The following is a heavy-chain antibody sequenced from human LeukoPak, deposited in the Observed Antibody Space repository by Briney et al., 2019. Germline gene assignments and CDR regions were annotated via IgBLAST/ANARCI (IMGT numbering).Heavy chain of an antibody. CDR1: GFTFSTYA. CDR2: ISGGGTGT. J-gene: IGHJ3*02. D-gene: IGHD3-3*01. V-gene: IGHV3-23*01. Sequence: GGSLRLSCAASGFTFSTYAMTWVRQAPGKGLEWVSVISGGGTGTYYADPVKGRFTISRDNSKNTLYLQMNSLRAEDTAVYYCAKGLRFLEWLSNDAFDIWGQGTMVTVSS. CDR3: AKGLRFLEWLSNDAFDI.